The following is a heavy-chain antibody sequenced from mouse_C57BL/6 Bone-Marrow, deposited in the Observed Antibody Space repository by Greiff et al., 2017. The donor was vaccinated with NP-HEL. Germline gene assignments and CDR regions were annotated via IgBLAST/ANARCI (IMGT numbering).Heavy chain of an antibody. CDR1: GYTFTSYW. CDR3: ARGGDGTWFAY. V-gene: IGHV1-61*01. J-gene: IGHJ3*01. CDR2: IYPSDSET. Sequence: VQLQQPGAELVRPGSSVKLSCKASGYTFTSYWMDWVKQRPGQGLEWIGNIYPSDSETHYNQKFKDKATLTVDKSSSPAYMQLSSLTSEDSAVYYCARGGDGTWFAYWGQGTLVTVSA. D-gene: IGHD3-3*01.